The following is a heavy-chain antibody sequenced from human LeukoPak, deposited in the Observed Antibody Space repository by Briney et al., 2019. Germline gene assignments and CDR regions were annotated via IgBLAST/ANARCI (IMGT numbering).Heavy chain of an antibody. CDR3: AKDLVWFGERGAFDI. Sequence: GGSLRLSCAASGFTFSSYGMHWVRQAPGKGLEWVAVISYDGSNKYYADSVKGRFTISRDNSKNTLYMQMNSLRAEDTAVYYCAKDLVWFGERGAFDIWGQGTMVTVSS. V-gene: IGHV3-30*18. CDR2: ISYDGSNK. CDR1: GFTFSSYG. D-gene: IGHD3-10*01. J-gene: IGHJ3*02.